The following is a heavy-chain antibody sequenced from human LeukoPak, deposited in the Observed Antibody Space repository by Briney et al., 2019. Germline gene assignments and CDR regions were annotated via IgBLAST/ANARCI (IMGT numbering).Heavy chain of an antibody. CDR1: GGSISSSSNY. CDR3: ARHGGYCSSTSCFEYFHH. J-gene: IGHJ1*01. CDR2: IYYSGST. Sequence: SETLSLTCTVSGGSISSSSNYWGWIRQPPGKGREWIGSIYYSGSTYYNPSLKSRVTISVDTSKNQFSLKLSSVTAADTAVYYCARHGGYCSSTSCFEYFHHWGQGTLVTVPS. D-gene: IGHD2-2*01. V-gene: IGHV4-39*01.